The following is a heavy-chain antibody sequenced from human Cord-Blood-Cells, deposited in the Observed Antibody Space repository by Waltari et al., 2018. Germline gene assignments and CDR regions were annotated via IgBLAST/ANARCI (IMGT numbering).Heavy chain of an antibody. CDR2: IIPIFGTA. CDR3: ARGKWFGELGDY. CDR1: GGTCSSHA. J-gene: IGHJ4*02. D-gene: IGHD3-10*01. V-gene: IGHV1-69*01. Sequence: QVQLVQSGAEVQKPGSSVKVSCKAAGGTCSSHAISWVRQAPGQGLEWMGGIIPIFGTANYAQKFQGRVTITADESTSTAYMELSSLRSEDTAVYYCARGKWFGELGDYWGQGTLVTVSS.